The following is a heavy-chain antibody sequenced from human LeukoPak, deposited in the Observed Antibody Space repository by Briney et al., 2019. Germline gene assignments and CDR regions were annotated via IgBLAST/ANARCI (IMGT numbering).Heavy chain of an antibody. J-gene: IGHJ3*02. CDR3: AKDQSGWRLVDAFDI. CDR2: ISPTSGHI. D-gene: IGHD6-19*01. CDR1: GFTFNTYS. Sequence: PGGSLRLSCAASGFTFNTYSMNWVRQAPGEGLEWVSSISPTSGHIYYADSVKGRFTISRDNSKNTLYLQMNSLRAEDTAVYYCAKDQSGWRLVDAFDIWGQGTMVTVSS. V-gene: IGHV3-21*01.